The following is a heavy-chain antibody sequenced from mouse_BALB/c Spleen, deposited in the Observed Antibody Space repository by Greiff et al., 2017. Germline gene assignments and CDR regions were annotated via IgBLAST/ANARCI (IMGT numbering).Heavy chain of an antibody. CDR2: IDPANGNT. D-gene: IGHD1-2*01. V-gene: IGHV14-3*02. Sequence: VQLQQSGAELVKPGASVKLSCTASGFNIKDTYMHWVKQRPEQGLEWIGRIDPANGNTKYDPKFQGKATITADTSSNTAYLQLSSLTSEDTAVYYCARERRPLLYSAMDYWGQGTSVTVSS. J-gene: IGHJ4*01. CDR3: ARERRPLLYSAMDY. CDR1: GFNIKDTY.